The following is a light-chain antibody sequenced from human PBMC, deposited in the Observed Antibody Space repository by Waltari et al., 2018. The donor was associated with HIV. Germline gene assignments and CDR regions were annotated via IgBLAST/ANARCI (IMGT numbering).Light chain of an antibody. CDR2: DTR. CDR1: TGAVTSGHY. J-gene: IGLJ1*01. CDR3: LLSYSGARLYV. V-gene: IGLV7-46*01. Sequence: QAVVTQEPSLTVSPGGTVTLTCGSSTGAVTSGHYPYWFQQKPGQAPRTLIYDTRNKHSWTPARFSGSLLGGKAALTLSGAQPEDEAEYYCLLSYSGARLYVFGTGTKVTVL.